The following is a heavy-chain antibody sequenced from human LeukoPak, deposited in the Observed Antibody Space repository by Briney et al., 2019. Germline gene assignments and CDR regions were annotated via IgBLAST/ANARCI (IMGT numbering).Heavy chain of an antibody. J-gene: IGHJ4*02. CDR2: IYYSGST. D-gene: IGHD2-2*01. V-gene: IGHV4-30-4*01. Sequence: SETLSLTCTVSGGSISSGDNYWSWIRQPPGKGLEWIGYIYYSGSTYYNPSLKSRVTISVDTSKNQFSLKLSSVTAADTAVYYCARIYQREGGPFDYWGQGTLVTVSS. CDR3: ARIYQREGGPFDY. CDR1: GGSISSGDNY.